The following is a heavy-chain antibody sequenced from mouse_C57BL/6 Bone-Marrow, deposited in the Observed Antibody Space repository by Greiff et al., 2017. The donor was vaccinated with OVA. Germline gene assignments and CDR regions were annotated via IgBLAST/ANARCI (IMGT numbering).Heavy chain of an antibody. CDR3: ARASDYYGTAY. V-gene: IGHV7-3*01. CDR1: GFTFTDYY. Sequence: EVQLQESGGGLVQPGGSLSLSCAASGFTFTDYYMSWVRQPPGKALEWLGFIRNKANGYTTEYSASVKGRFTISRDNSQSILYLQMNALRAEDSATYYCARASDYYGTAYWGQGTLVTVSA. CDR2: IRNKANGYTT. J-gene: IGHJ3*01. D-gene: IGHD1-1*01.